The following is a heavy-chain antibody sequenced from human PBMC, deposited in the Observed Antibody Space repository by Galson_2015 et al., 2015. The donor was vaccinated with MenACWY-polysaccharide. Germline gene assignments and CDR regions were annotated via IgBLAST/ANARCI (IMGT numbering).Heavy chain of an antibody. V-gene: IGHV3-30-3*01. CDR3: ARDYCSRTSCSGMDV. Sequence: SLRLSCAASGFTFNSYAMHWVRQAPGKGLEWVAVTSYDASNKYYADSVEGRFTISRDNSKNTLYLQMNSLGAEDTAVYYCARDYCSRTSCSGMDVWGQGTTVTVS. D-gene: IGHD2-2*01. J-gene: IGHJ6*02. CDR1: GFTFNSYA. CDR2: TSYDASNK.